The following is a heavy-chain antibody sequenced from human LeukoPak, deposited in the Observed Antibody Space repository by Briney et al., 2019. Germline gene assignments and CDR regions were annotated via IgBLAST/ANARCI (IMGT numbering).Heavy chain of an antibody. Sequence: GASVKVSCKASGYTFTSYGISWVRQAPGQGLEWMGWISAYNGNTNYAQKLQGRVTMTTDTSTSTAYMELRSLRSDDTAVYYCARDRTVAVAGMLAGMDVWGKGTTVTVSS. V-gene: IGHV1-18*04. CDR2: ISAYNGNT. CDR1: GYTFTSYG. J-gene: IGHJ6*04. CDR3: ARDRTVAVAGMLAGMDV. D-gene: IGHD6-13*01.